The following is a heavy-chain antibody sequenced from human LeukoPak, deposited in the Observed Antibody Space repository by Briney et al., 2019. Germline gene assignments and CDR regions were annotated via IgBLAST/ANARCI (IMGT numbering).Heavy chain of an antibody. CDR2: ISSSSSTI. D-gene: IGHD3-22*01. J-gene: IGHJ4*02. CDR1: GFTFSSYS. CDR3: ARDDYYDSSGYFDY. V-gene: IGHV3-48*01. Sequence: PGGSLRLSCAASGFTFSSYSMNWVRQAPGKGLEWVSYISSSSSTIYYADSVKGRFTISRDNAKNSLYLQMNGLRAEDTAVYYCARDDYYDSSGYFDYWGQGTLVTVSS.